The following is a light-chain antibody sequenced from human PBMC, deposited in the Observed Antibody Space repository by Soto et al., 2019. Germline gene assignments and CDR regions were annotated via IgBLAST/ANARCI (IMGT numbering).Light chain of an antibody. Sequence: EVVMRQSPATLSVSPGEGATLSCRASQGIGDTLAWYQHKPGQTPRLLIYATSSRATGIPDRFSGSGSGTDFTLTISRLEPEDFAVYYCQQYGGSPLVTFGGGTKVDIK. CDR3: QQYGGSPLVT. CDR2: ATS. CDR1: QGIGDT. V-gene: IGKV3-20*01. J-gene: IGKJ4*01.